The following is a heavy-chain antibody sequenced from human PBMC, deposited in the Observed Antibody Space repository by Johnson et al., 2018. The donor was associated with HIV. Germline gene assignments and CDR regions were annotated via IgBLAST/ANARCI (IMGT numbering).Heavy chain of an antibody. CDR3: ARGPGFDI. CDR2: IKQDGSEK. CDR1: GFTFDDYG. V-gene: IGHV3-7*01. Sequence: VQLVESGGGVVRPGGSLRLSCAASGFTFDDYGMSWVRQAPGKGLEWVANIKQDGSEKYYVDSVKGRFTISRDNAKNSRYLQMNSLRAGDTAVYYCARGPGFDIWGQGTMVTVSS. J-gene: IGHJ3*02.